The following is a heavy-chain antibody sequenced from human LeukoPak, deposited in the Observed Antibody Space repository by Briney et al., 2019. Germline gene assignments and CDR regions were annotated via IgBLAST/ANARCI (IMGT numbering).Heavy chain of an antibody. CDR1: GGSISSYY. J-gene: IGHJ3*02. Sequence: KPSETLSLTCTVSGGSISSYYWSWIRQPPGKGLEWIGEINHSGSTNYNPSLKSRVTISVDTSKNQFSLKLSSVTAADTAVYYCASCITMVRDLQAFDIWGQGTMVTVSS. CDR3: ASCITMVRDLQAFDI. CDR2: INHSGST. V-gene: IGHV4-34*01. D-gene: IGHD3-10*01.